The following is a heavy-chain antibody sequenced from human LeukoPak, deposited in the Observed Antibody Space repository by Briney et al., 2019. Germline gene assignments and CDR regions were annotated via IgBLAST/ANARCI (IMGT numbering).Heavy chain of an antibody. CDR1: GFTFSNYG. CDR3: ARAGEGFDT. J-gene: IGHJ3*02. V-gene: IGHV3-33*01. CDR2: IWYDASNK. D-gene: IGHD3-10*01. Sequence: GRFLRLSCAASGFTFSNYGMHWVRQAPGKGLEWVTVIWYDASNKYYGDSVKGRFTISRDNSKNTLYLQMSSLRAEDTAIYYCARAGEGFDTWGQGTKVTVSS.